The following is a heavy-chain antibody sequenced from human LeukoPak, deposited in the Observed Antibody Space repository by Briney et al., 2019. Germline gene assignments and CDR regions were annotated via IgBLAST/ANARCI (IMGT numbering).Heavy chain of an antibody. CDR3: VAWVRNDIYSGHFDY. CDR1: GFTFSSYS. D-gene: IGHD3-9*01. J-gene: IGHJ4*02. CDR2: ISSSSSYI. Sequence: PGGSLRLSCAASGFTFSSYSMNWVRQAPGKGLEWVSSISSSSSYIYYADSVKGRFTISRDNAENSLFLQMNSLRAEDTAVYYCVAWVRNDIYSGHFDYWGQGTLVTVSS. V-gene: IGHV3-21*01.